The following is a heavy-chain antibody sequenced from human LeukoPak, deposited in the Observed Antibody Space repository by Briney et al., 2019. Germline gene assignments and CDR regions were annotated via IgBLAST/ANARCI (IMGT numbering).Heavy chain of an antibody. V-gene: IGHV4-38-2*02. J-gene: IGHJ5*02. CDR3: ARAYSSSWYWNWFDP. Sequence: NPSETLSLTCTVSGYSMSSGYYWGWIRQAPGKGLEWIGSIYNSGSTYYNPSLKSRVTISVDMSKNQFSLKMSSVTAADTAVYYCARAYSSSWYWNWFDPWGQGTLVTVSS. CDR2: IYNSGST. CDR1: GYSMSSGYY. D-gene: IGHD6-13*01.